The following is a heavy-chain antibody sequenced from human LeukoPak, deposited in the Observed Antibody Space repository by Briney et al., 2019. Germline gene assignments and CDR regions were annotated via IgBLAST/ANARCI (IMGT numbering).Heavy chain of an antibody. J-gene: IGHJ4*02. CDR2: ISSGGGDT. CDR1: GFTFSSYG. CDR3: AKGGDYYGSGSYIDY. Sequence: GGSLRLSCAASGFTFSSYGMSWVRQAPGKGLEWVSTISSGGGDTYYADSVKGRFTISRDNSKNTLYLQMNGLRAVDTALYYCAKGGDYYGSGSYIDYWGQGALVTVSS. D-gene: IGHD3-10*01. V-gene: IGHV3-23*01.